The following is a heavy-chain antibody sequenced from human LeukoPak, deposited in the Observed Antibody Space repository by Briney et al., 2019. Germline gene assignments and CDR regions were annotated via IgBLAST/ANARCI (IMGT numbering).Heavy chain of an antibody. CDR2: IWYDGSNK. Sequence: GRSLRLSCAASGFTFSSYAMHWVRQAPGKGLEWVAVIWYDGSNKYYADSVKGRFTISRDNSKNTLYLQMNSLRAEDTAVYYCARDRVPSGYSYGYDYWGQGTLVTVSS. CDR3: ARDRVPSGYSYGYDY. CDR1: GFTFSSYA. V-gene: IGHV3-33*08. J-gene: IGHJ4*02. D-gene: IGHD5-18*01.